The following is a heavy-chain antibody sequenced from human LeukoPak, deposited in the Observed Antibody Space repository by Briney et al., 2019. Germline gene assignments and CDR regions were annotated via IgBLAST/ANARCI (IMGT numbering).Heavy chain of an antibody. J-gene: IGHJ4*02. V-gene: IGHV4-34*01. D-gene: IGHD1-26*01. CDR2: INHSGST. CDR3: ARVLLWWELPLYYFDY. CDR1: GGSFSGYY. Sequence: KPSESLSPTCAVYGGSFSGYYWSWIRQPPGKGLEWIGEINHSGSTNYNPSLKSRVTISVDTSKNQFSLKLSSVTAADTAVYYCARVLLWWELPLYYFDYWGQGTLVTVSS.